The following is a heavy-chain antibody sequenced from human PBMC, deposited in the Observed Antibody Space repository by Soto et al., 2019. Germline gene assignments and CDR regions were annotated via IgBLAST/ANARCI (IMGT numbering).Heavy chain of an antibody. Sequence: ASVKVSCKASGYTFTGYYMHWVRQAPGQGLEWMGWINPNSGGTNYAQKFQGRVTMTRDTSISTAYMELSRLRPDDTAVYYCARDLENEDIVVVVAALWGQGTLVTVSS. CDR2: INPNSGGT. J-gene: IGHJ4*02. V-gene: IGHV1-2*02. CDR3: ARDLENEDIVVVVAAL. CDR1: GYTFTGYY. D-gene: IGHD2-15*01.